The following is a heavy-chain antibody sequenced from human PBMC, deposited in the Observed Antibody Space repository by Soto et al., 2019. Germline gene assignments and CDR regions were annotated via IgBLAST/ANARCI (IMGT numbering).Heavy chain of an antibody. Sequence: EVQLVESGGILVQPGGSLRLSCAASGFTFSSYSMNGVRQAPGKGPEWISYISTNSDTIYYADSVEGRFTISRDNAKNSLFLQMNSLRAEASGVYYCARASPGFDYWGHGTLVTVSS. CDR2: ISTNSDTI. CDR3: ARASPGFDY. D-gene: IGHD3-10*01. V-gene: IGHV3-48*01. CDR1: GFTFSSYS. J-gene: IGHJ4*01.